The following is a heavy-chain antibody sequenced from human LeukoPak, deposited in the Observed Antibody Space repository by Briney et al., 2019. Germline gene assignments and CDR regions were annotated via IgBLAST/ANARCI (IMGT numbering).Heavy chain of an antibody. CDR3: ARRCTYYDGSGWDYYFDY. J-gene: IGHJ4*02. D-gene: IGHD3-22*01. V-gene: IGHV4-39*01. Sequence: PSETLSLTCTVSGGSISSSSYYWGWIRQPPGKGLEWIGTIYYSGSTYYNSSLKSRVTISVDTSKNQFSLSLRSVTAADTAVYYCARRCTYYDGSGWDYYFDYWGQGTLVTVSS. CDR1: GGSISSSSYY. CDR2: IYYSGST.